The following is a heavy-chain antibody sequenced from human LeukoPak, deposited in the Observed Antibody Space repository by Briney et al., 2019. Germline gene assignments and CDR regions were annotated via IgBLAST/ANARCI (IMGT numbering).Heavy chain of an antibody. CDR2: FDPEDGET. CDR3: AREVLQPYYYDSSGLFYFDY. CDR1: GYTLTELS. J-gene: IGHJ4*02. Sequence: ASVKVSCKVSGYTLTELSMHWVRQAPGKGLEWMGGFDPEDGETIYAQKFQGRVTMTEDTSTDTAYMELSSLRSEDTAVYYCAREVLQPYYYDSSGLFYFDYWGQGTLVTVSS. V-gene: IGHV1-24*01. D-gene: IGHD3-22*01.